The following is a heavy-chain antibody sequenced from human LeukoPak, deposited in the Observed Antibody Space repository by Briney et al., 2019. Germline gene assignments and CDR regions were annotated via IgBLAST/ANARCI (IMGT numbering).Heavy chain of an antibody. V-gene: IGHV1-69*01. Sequence: SVKVSCKASGGTFISYAISWVRQAPGQGLEWMGGIIPIFGTANYAQKFQGRVTITADESTSTAYMELSSLRSEDTAVYYCARARSIAAAGAFDYWGQGTLVTVSS. J-gene: IGHJ4*02. CDR3: ARARSIAAAGAFDY. CDR2: IIPIFGTA. CDR1: GGTFISYA. D-gene: IGHD6-13*01.